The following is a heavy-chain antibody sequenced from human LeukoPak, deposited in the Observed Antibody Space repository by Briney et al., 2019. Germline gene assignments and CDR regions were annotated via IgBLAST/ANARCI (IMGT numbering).Heavy chain of an antibody. J-gene: IGHJ4*02. CDR3: ARHGVNGGWGDPS. CDR2: IYPDDSDT. V-gene: IGHV5-51*01. D-gene: IGHD3-10*01. CDR1: GYIISTYW. Sequence: GESLKISCKGSGYIISTYWIAWVRQMPGKDLEWMGIIYPDDSDTRYSPSFQGQVIISADKSISIAYLQWGSLKASDTAMYYCARHGVNGGWGDPSWGQGTLVTVSS.